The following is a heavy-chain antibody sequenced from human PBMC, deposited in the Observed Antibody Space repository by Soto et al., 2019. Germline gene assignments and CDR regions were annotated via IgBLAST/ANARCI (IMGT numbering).Heavy chain of an antibody. CDR1: GFRFSTYW. Sequence: GGSLRLSCAASGFRFSTYWMSWVRQAPGKGLEWVANIKQDGSGKYYEDSVRGRFTISRDNAKNSLFLQMNSLRDEDTAVYYCARGSWNYGPEQQNDALDIWGQGTMVTVSS. J-gene: IGHJ3*02. V-gene: IGHV3-7*04. D-gene: IGHD6-13*01. CDR3: ARGSWNYGPEQQNDALDI. CDR2: IKQDGSGK.